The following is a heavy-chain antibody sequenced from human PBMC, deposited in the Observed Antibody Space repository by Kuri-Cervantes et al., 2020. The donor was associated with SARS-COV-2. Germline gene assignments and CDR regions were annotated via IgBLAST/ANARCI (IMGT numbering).Heavy chain of an antibody. Sequence: SGPTLVKPTQTLTLTCTFSGFSLNTSAVGVGWIRQPPGKALEWLALIYWDDDKRYGPSLKSRLTITKDTSKNQVVLTMTNMDPVDTATYYCVRIRAATVIADYWGQGTLVTVSS. J-gene: IGHJ4*02. D-gene: IGHD4-11*01. CDR2: IYWDDDK. CDR3: VRIRAATVIADY. CDR1: GFSLNTSAVG. V-gene: IGHV2-5*05.